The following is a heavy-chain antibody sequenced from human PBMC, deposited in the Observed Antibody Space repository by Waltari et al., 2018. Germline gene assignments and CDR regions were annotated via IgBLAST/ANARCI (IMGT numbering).Heavy chain of an antibody. V-gene: IGHV5-10-1*03. Sequence: EVQLVQSGAEVKKPGESLRISCKGSGYSFTSYWISWVRQMPGKGLEWMGGIDPSAPHPNYVPSCQGHVTISADKSISTAYLQWSSLKASDTAMYYCASLRGGTGPGYYYYGMDVWGQGTTVTVSS. CDR2: IDPSAPHP. CDR1: GYSFTSYW. J-gene: IGHJ6*02. D-gene: IGHD2-15*01. CDR3: ASLRGGTGPGYYYYGMDV.